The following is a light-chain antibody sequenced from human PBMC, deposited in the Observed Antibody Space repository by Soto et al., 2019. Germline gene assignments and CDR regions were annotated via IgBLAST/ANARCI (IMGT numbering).Light chain of an antibody. Sequence: DIQITQSPSTLSASVGDRVTITCRASQSVIDWLAWYQQKPGKAPKLLIYDASTLESGVPSRFSGSGSGTKFTLTISSLQPDDFATYYCQQYNSYSPKFGQGTKVDIK. V-gene: IGKV1-5*01. CDR1: QSVIDW. CDR2: DAS. CDR3: QQYNSYSPK. J-gene: IGKJ1*01.